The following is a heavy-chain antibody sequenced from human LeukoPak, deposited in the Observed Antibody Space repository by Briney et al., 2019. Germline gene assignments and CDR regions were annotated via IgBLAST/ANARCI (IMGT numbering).Heavy chain of an antibody. CDR2: ISGSGGST. D-gene: IGHD6-19*01. J-gene: IGHJ2*01. CDR1: GFTFSNYT. V-gene: IGHV3-23*01. CDR3: AKTSGYSSGWFYWYFDL. Sequence: PGGSLRLSCAAPGFTFSNYTMSWVRQAPGMGLEWVSRISGSGGSTDYADSVKGRFTISRDNSKNALYLQMNSLRAEDTALYYCAKTSGYSSGWFYWYFDLWGRGTLVTVSS.